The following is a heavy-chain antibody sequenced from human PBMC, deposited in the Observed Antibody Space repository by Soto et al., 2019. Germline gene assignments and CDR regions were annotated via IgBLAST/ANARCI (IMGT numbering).Heavy chain of an antibody. J-gene: IGHJ4*02. CDR1: GFTFSSYG. D-gene: IGHD3-22*01. CDR3: AKVRTYYYDSSGYYFDY. V-gene: IGHV3-30*18. Sequence: GGSLRLSCAASGFTFSSYGMHWVRQAPGKGLEWVAVISYDGSNKYYADSVKGRFTISRDNSKNTLYLQMNSLRAEDTAVYYCAKVRTYYYDSSGYYFDYWGQGTLVTVSS. CDR2: ISYDGSNK.